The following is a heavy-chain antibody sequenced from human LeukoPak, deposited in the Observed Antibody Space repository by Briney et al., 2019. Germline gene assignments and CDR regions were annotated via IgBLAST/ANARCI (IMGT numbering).Heavy chain of an antibody. CDR2: IIPIFGTA. V-gene: IGHV1-69*05. CDR1: GGTFSSYA. Sequence: ASVKVSCKASGGTFSSYAISWVRQAPGQGLEWMGGIIPIFGTANYAQKFQGRVTITTDESTSTAYMELSSLRSEDTAVYYCVGRALGESHFDYWGQGTLVTVSS. CDR3: VGRALGESHFDY. J-gene: IGHJ4*02. D-gene: IGHD3-10*01.